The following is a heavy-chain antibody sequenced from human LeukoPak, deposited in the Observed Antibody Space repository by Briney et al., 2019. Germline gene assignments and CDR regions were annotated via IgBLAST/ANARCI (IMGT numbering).Heavy chain of an antibody. CDR3: ARGASLYSSDWYYPY. CDR2: IYSGGST. Sequence: GGSLRLSCAVSRFTVNNNYMSWVRQAPGKGLEWVSVIYSGGSTYYADSVKGRFTISRDNSKSTLYLQMNSLKAEDTAVYYCARGASLYSSDWYYPYWGQGTLVTVSS. J-gene: IGHJ4*02. D-gene: IGHD6-19*01. V-gene: IGHV3-66*02. CDR1: RFTVNNNY.